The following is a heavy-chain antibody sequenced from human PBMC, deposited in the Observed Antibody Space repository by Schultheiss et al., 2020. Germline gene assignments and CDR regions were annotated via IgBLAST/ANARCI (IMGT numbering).Heavy chain of an antibody. D-gene: IGHD2-21*02. CDR3: ARVDCGGDCYAYYYYGMDV. CDR2: ISGSGGST. J-gene: IGHJ6*02. V-gene: IGHV3-23*01. CDR1: GFTFSSYA. Sequence: GESLKISCAASGFTFSSYAMSWVRQAPGKGLEWVSAISGSGGSTYYADSVKGRFTISRDNSKNTLYLQMNSLRAEDTAVYYCARVDCGGDCYAYYYYGMDVWGQGTTVTVSS.